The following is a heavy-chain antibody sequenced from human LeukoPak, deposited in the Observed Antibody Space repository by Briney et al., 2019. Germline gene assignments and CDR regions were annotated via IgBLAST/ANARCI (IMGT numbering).Heavy chain of an antibody. V-gene: IGHV3-74*01. CDR2: IMSDGRST. J-gene: IGHJ4*02. D-gene: IGHD5-24*01. Sequence: GGSLRLSYAASGFTFTTYGMHWVRQAPGKGLVWVSRIMSDGRSTYADSVKGRFTISRDTAKNTLYLQMNSLRAEDTAVYYCARDSQFIGPLYWGQGTLVTVSS. CDR3: ARDSQFIGPLY. CDR1: GFTFTTYG.